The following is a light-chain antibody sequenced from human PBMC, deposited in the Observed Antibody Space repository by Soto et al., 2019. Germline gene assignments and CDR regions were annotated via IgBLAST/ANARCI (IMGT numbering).Light chain of an antibody. CDR2: KAS. V-gene: IGKV1-5*03. CDR1: QSLSSW. J-gene: IGKJ4*01. CDR3: QQYHSYPLT. Sequence: DIHMTPSPSTLSASVGDRVTISCRASQSLSSWLAWYQQKPGKAPTLLIYKASNLESGVPSRFSGSGSGTEFTLTISSLQPDDFATYYCQQYHSYPLTFGGGTKVDI.